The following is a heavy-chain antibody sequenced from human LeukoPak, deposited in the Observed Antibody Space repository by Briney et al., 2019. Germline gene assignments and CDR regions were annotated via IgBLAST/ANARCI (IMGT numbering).Heavy chain of an antibody. Sequence: ASVKVSCKASGGTFSSYAISWVRQAPGQGLEWMGGIIPIFGTANYAQKFQGRVTITADESTSTAYMELSSLRSEDTAVYYCASSRDGYSVPFDYWGQGTLVTVSS. D-gene: IGHD5-24*01. CDR3: ASSRDGYSVPFDY. CDR1: GGTFSSYA. V-gene: IGHV1-69*01. J-gene: IGHJ4*02. CDR2: IIPIFGTA.